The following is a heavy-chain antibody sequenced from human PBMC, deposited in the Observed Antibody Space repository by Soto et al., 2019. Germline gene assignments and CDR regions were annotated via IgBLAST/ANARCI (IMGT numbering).Heavy chain of an antibody. D-gene: IGHD6-13*01. Sequence: ASVKVSCKASGGTFSSYTISWVRQAPGQGLEWMGRIIAYHGNTNYAQKLQGRVTMTTDTSTSTAYMELRSLRSDDTAVYYCARIGGHSSWYYLGPWGQGTLVTVSS. J-gene: IGHJ5*02. CDR3: ARIGGHSSWYYLGP. CDR1: GGTFSSYT. CDR2: IIAYHGNT. V-gene: IGHV1-18*01.